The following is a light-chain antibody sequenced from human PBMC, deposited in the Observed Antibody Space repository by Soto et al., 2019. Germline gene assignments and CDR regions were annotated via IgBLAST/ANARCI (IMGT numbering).Light chain of an antibody. J-gene: IGKJ4*01. CDR2: DAS. Sequence: DIHTTHSPSTLSASFGERVAITGRGSQSISSWLAWYQQKPGKAPKLLIFDASSLESGTPSRFSGRRSGTQFTLTINGLQPDDFATYYCQQYDNYKPLTFGGGTKVDIK. CDR3: QQYDNYKPLT. V-gene: IGKV1-5*01. CDR1: QSISSW.